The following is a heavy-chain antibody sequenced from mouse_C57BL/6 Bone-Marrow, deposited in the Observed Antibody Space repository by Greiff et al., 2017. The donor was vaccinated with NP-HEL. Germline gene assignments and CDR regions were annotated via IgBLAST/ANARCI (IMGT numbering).Heavy chain of an antibody. V-gene: IGHV5-15*01. D-gene: IGHD1-1*01. CDR2: ISNLAYSI. CDR3: ARQRGPWSPTDEAMDY. J-gene: IGHJ4*01. CDR1: GFTFSDYG. Sequence: VQLKESGGGLVQPGGSLKLSCAASGFTFSDYGMAWVRQAPRKGPEWVAFISNLAYSIYYADTVTGRFTISRENAKNTLYLEMSSLRSEDTAMYYCARQRGPWSPTDEAMDYWGQGTSVTVSS.